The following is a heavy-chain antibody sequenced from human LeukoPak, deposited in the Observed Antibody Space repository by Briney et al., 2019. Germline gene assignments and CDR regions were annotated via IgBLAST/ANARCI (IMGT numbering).Heavy chain of an antibody. CDR2: ISSSSSTI. J-gene: IGHJ4*02. Sequence: GGSLRLSCAASGFTFSSYSMNWVRQAPGKGLEWVSYISSSSSTIYYADSVKGRFTISRDNAKNSLYLQMNSLRAEDTAVYYCAREVRMVRGVYFDYWGQGTLVIVSS. CDR1: GFTFSSYS. D-gene: IGHD3-10*01. V-gene: IGHV3-48*04. CDR3: AREVRMVRGVYFDY.